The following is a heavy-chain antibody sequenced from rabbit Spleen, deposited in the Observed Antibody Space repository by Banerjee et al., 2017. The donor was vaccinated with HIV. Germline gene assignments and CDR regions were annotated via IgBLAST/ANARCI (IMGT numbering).Heavy chain of an antibody. J-gene: IGHJ6*01. Sequence: QEQLVESGGGLVQPGGSLKLSCTASGFSFSNKALMCWVRQAPGKGLEWIACINAITGKAVYESWEKGRFPFSKNSATAVTLKMHSLTAADTATCFCARDVDTIYFRFSLWGPGHLV. V-gene: IGHV1S45*01. CDR1: GFSFSNKAL. CDR3: ARDVDTIYFRFSL. CDR2: INAITGKA. D-gene: IGHD1-1*01.